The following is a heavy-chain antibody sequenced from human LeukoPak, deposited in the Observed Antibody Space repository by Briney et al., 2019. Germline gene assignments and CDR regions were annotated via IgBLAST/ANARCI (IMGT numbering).Heavy chain of an antibody. Sequence: SETLSLTCAVSGYSITSSSWWGWIRQPPGKGLEWIGYIYHSGTTYYNPSLQSRVTMSVDTSKNQFSLKLTSVIAADTAFYYCARGVYYFDNWGQGTLVTVSS. CDR2: IYHSGTT. V-gene: IGHV4-28*03. CDR1: GYSITSSSW. CDR3: ARGVYYFDN. J-gene: IGHJ4*02.